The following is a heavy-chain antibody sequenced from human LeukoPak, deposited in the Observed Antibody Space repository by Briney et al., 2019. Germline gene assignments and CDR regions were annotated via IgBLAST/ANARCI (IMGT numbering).Heavy chain of an antibody. CDR3: ARSGTTYYYDSGTRI. CDR2: ISGSSSII. Sequence: GGSLRLSCEASGFTFSSYSMNWVRQAPGKGLEWVSFISGSSSIIHYADSVKGRFTISRDNAKNSLYLQMNSLRAEDTAVYYCARSGTTYYYDSGTRIWGQGTMVTVSS. J-gene: IGHJ3*02. V-gene: IGHV3-48*04. D-gene: IGHD3-22*01. CDR1: GFTFSSYS.